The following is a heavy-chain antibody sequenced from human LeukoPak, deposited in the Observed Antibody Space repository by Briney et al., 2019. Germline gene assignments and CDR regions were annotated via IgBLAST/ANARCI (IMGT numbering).Heavy chain of an antibody. Sequence: PSETLSLTCTVSGGSISSSSYYWGWIRQPPGKGLEWIGSIYYSGSTYYNPSLKSRVTISVDRSKNQFSLKLSSVTAADTAVYYCARVELGAFDYWGQGTLVTVSS. D-gene: IGHD7-27*01. J-gene: IGHJ4*02. CDR1: GGSISSSSYY. V-gene: IGHV4-39*07. CDR3: ARVELGAFDY. CDR2: IYYSGST.